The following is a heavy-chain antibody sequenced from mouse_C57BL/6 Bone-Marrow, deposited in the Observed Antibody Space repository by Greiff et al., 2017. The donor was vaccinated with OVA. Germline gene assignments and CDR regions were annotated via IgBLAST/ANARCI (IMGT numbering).Heavy chain of an antibody. J-gene: IGHJ4*01. CDR3: ALSTTVVARDAMDY. V-gene: IGHV1-18*01. Sequence: VQLQQSGPELVKPGASVKIPCKASGYTFTDYNMDWVKQSHGKSLEWIGDINPNNGGTIYNQKFKGKATLTVDKSSSTAYMELRSLTSEDTAVYYCALSTTVVARDAMDYWGQGTSVTVSS. CDR1: GYTFTDYN. CDR2: INPNNGGT. D-gene: IGHD1-1*01.